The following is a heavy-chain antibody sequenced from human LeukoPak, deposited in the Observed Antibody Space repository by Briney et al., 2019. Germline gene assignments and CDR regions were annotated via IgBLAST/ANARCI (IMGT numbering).Heavy chain of an antibody. CDR3: AKDLDYGGNSGFDY. CDR1: GFTFSSYS. D-gene: IGHD4-23*01. V-gene: IGHV3-23*01. J-gene: IGHJ4*02. CDR2: ISGSGGST. Sequence: GGSLRLSCAASGFTFSSYSMNWVRQAPGKGLEWVSAISGSGGSTYYADSVKGRFTISRDNSKNTLYLQMNSLRAEDTAVYYCAKDLDYGGNSGFDYWGQGTLVTISS.